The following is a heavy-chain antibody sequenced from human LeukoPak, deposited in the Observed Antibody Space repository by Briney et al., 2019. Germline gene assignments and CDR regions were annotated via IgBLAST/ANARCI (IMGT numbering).Heavy chain of an antibody. CDR3: ARDPRGGYSYDRVSYYFDY. CDR2: IIPILGIA. J-gene: IGHJ4*02. Sequence: ASVKVSCKASGGSFSSYAISWVRQAPGQGLEWVGGIIPILGIANYAQKFQGRVTITTDKSTSTDYMELSSLSSEDTAVYYCARDPRGGYSYDRVSYYFDYWGQGTLVTVSS. CDR1: GGSFSSYA. V-gene: IGHV1-69*10. D-gene: IGHD5-18*01.